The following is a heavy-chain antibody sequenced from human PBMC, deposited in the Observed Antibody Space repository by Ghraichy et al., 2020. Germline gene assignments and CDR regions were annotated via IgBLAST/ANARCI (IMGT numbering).Heavy chain of an antibody. CDR2: IYYSGST. CDR3: ARGVDLPEEQWWGDWFDP. D-gene: IGHD2-15*01. J-gene: IGHJ5*02. CDR1: GGSISSYY. Sequence: SETLSLTCTVSGGSISSYYWSWIRQPPGKGLEWIGYIYYSGSTNYNPSLKSRVTISVDTSKNQFSLKLSSVTAADTAVYYCARGVDLPEEQWWGDWFDPWGQGTLVTVSS. V-gene: IGHV4-59*01.